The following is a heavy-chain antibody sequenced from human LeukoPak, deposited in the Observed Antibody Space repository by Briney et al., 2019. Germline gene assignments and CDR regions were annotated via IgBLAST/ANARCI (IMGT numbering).Heavy chain of an antibody. CDR1: GYTFTNYG. D-gene: IGHD1-1*01. J-gene: IGHJ4*02. CDR3: ARDIATVQHQD. Sequence: GASVKVSCKTSGYTFTNYGISWVRQAPGQGLEWMGWISGYNGNTNYVRKFRGRVAMTIDTSTSTDYMDLRSLRSDDTAAYYCARDIATVQHQDWGQGTLVTVSS. CDR2: ISGYNGNT. V-gene: IGHV1-18*01.